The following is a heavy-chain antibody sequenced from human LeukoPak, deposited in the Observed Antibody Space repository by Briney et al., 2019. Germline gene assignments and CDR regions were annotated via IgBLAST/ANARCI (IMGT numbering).Heavy chain of an antibody. CDR2: INSDESTT. J-gene: IGHJ4*02. CDR1: GFTFSNFW. Sequence: GSLRLSCAASGFTFSNFWMHWVRQAPGKGLVWVSHINSDESTTNYADSVRGRFTISRDNAKNSLFLQMNSLRAEDTAVYYCAREPFWSGYFANLHFDYWGQGTLVTVSS. D-gene: IGHD3-3*01. CDR3: AREPFWSGYFANLHFDY. V-gene: IGHV3-74*01.